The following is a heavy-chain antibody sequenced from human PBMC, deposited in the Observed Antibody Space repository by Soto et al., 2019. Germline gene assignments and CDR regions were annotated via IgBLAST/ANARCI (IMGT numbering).Heavy chain of an antibody. V-gene: IGHV4-39*01. CDR3: ARHLFLGGFGYLDY. Sequence: SETLSLTCTVSGGSISSSSYYWGWIRQPPGKGLEWIGSIYYSGSTYYNPPLKSRVTISVDTSKNQFSLKLSSVTAADTAVYYCARHLFLGGFGYLDYWGQGTLVTVS. D-gene: IGHD3-3*01. J-gene: IGHJ4*02. CDR2: IYYSGST. CDR1: GGSISSSSYY.